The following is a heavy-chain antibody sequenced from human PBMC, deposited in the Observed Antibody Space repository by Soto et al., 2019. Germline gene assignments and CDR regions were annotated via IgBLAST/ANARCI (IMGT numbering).Heavy chain of an antibody. CDR1: GFTFSSYA. CDR2: ISGSGGST. J-gene: IGHJ4*02. V-gene: IGHV3-23*01. CDR3: ATLGYCSGGSCLRDYFDY. Sequence: GGSLRLSCAASGFTFSSYAMSWVRQAPGKGLEWVSAISGSGGSTYYADSVKGRFTISRDNSKNTLYLQMNSLRAEDTAVYYCATLGYCSGGSCLRDYFDYWGQGTLVTVSS. D-gene: IGHD2-15*01.